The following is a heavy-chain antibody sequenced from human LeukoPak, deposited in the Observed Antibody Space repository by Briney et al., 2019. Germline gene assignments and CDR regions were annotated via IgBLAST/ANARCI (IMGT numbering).Heavy chain of an antibody. CDR2: ITHSGST. CDR3: AKSGGYGLIDY. Sequence: PSETLSLTCAVYGGSFSNYYWSWIRQSPGKGLEWIGEITHSGSTNYNPSLKSRVTISVDTSKNQFSLKLSSVTAADTAVYYCAKSGGYGLIDYWGQGTRVTVSS. CDR1: GGSFSNYY. V-gene: IGHV4-34*01. D-gene: IGHD1-26*01. J-gene: IGHJ4*02.